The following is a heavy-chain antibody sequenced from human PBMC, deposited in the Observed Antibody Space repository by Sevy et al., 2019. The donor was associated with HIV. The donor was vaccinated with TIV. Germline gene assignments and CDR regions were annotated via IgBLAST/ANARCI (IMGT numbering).Heavy chain of an antibody. J-gene: IGHJ6*02. CDR1: GFTFSTYS. CDR2: ISESSNTI. Sequence: GGSLRLSCAISGFTFSTYSMNWVRQAPGKGLEWISYISESSNTIYYADSVKGRFTISRDNAKNSLYLQLNSLRAEDTAVYYCAREGGYTDQGMDVWGQGTTVTVSS. D-gene: IGHD5-12*01. CDR3: AREGGYTDQGMDV. V-gene: IGHV3-48*01.